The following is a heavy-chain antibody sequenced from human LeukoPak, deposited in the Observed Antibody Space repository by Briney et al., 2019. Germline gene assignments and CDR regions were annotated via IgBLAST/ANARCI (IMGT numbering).Heavy chain of an antibody. V-gene: IGHV1-8*01. J-gene: IGHJ6*02. CDR1: GYTFTSYD. Sequence: GASVKVSCEASGYTFTSYDINWVRQATGQGLEWMGWMNPNSANTGYAQNFQGRVTMTRNTSINTAYMELSSLRSEDTAVYYCARTLRSAGGDFWSGYYYYYGMDVWGQGTTVTVSS. CDR2: MNPNSANT. CDR3: ARTLRSAGGDFWSGYYYYYGMDV. D-gene: IGHD3-3*01.